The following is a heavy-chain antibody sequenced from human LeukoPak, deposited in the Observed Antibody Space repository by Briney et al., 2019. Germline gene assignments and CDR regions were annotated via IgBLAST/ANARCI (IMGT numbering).Heavy chain of an antibody. V-gene: IGHV4-39*01. CDR2: ISYSGST. CDR3: ASPYYYDSSGYYYVH. CDR1: GGSISSSSYY. D-gene: IGHD3-22*01. J-gene: IGHJ4*02. Sequence: PSETLSLTCTVSGGSISSSSYYWDWIRQPPGKGLEWIGSISYSGSTYYNPSLKSRVTISVDTSKNQFSLKLSSVTAADTAVYYCASPYYYDSSGYYYVHWGQGTLVTVSS.